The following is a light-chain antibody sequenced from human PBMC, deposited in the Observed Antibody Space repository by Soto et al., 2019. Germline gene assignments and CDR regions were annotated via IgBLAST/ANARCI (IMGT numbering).Light chain of an antibody. CDR1: SSDVGGYNY. CDR3: SLYTSSSTVA. V-gene: IGLV2-14*01. CDR2: EVN. J-gene: IGLJ2*01. Sequence: QSALTQPASVSGSPGQSITISCTGTSSDVGGYNYVSWYQQHPGKAPKLMISEVNNRPSGVPDRFSGPKSGNTASLTISGLQAEDEADYYCSLYTSSSTVAFGGGTKLTVL.